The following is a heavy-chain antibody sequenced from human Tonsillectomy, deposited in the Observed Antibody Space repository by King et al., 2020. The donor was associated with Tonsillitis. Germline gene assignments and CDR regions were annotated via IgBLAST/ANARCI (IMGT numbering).Heavy chain of an antibody. Sequence: VQLVESGGGLVQPGGSLRLSCAASGFTFSSYAMSWVRQAPGKGLEWVSAISGSGGSTYYADAVKGRFTISRDNSKNTLYLQINSLRAEDTAVYYCAKGGYDSSGYYYWYFDLWGRGTLVTVSS. CDR3: AKGGYDSSGYYYWYFDL. CDR1: GFTFSSYA. J-gene: IGHJ2*01. V-gene: IGHV3-23*04. D-gene: IGHD3-22*01. CDR2: ISGSGGST.